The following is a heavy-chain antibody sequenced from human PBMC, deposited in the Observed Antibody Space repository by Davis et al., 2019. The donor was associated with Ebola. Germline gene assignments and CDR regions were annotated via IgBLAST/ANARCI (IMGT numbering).Heavy chain of an antibody. CDR2: IKQDGSEK. J-gene: IGHJ4*02. CDR3: ARHLEWFREYDFDY. D-gene: IGHD3-10*01. Sequence: PGGSLRLSCAASGFTFSSYWMSWVRQAPGKGLEWVANIKQDGSEKYYVDSVKGRFTISRDNAKNSLYLQMNSLRAEDTAVYYCARHLEWFREYDFDYWGQGTLVTVSS. CDR1: GFTFSSYW. V-gene: IGHV3-7*01.